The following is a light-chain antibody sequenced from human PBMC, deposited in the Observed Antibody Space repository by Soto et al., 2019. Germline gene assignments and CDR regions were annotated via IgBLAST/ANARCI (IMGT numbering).Light chain of an antibody. CDR1: SSNIGSHT. Sequence: QSLLTQSPSASGSPGQRVTISCSGGSSNIGSHTLNWYQHVPGTAPRVLIYNNNQRPSGVDDRFSGYKSGTSASLAISGLQSEEAADYYCAEGDNSLHGWVFGGGTKLTVL. CDR2: NNN. CDR3: AEGDNSLHGWV. V-gene: IGLV1-44*01. J-gene: IGLJ3*02.